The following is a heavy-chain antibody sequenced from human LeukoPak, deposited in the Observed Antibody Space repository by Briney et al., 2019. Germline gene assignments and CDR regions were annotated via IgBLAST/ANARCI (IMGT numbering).Heavy chain of an antibody. J-gene: IGHJ4*02. D-gene: IGHD3-3*01. CDR2: IYSGGDT. Sequence: GGSLRLSCAASGFIVTSNYMSWVRQAPGKGLEWVSLIYSGGDTYYPDSVKGRFTISRDKSKNTRYLQMNSLRVEDTAVYYCARQLSGYYTDYWGQGTLVTVSS. V-gene: IGHV3-66*04. CDR1: GFIVTSNY. CDR3: ARQLSGYYTDY.